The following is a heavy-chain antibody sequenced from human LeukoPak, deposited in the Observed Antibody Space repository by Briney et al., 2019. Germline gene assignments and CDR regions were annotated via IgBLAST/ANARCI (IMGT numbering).Heavy chain of an antibody. Sequence: PAGSLRLSCAASGFTFTDYYMSWIRQAPGKGLEWLSYINIGGTNTHYADSVKGRFTISRDNAKKSLYLEMNNLRAEDTAVYYCATDGAGFDTWGQGVLVTVSS. CDR1: GFTFTDYY. CDR2: INIGGTNT. V-gene: IGHV3-11*01. CDR3: ATDGAGFDT. J-gene: IGHJ5*02.